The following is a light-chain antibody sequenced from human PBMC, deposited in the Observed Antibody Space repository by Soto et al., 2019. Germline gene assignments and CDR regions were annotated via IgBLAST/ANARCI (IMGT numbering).Light chain of an antibody. CDR2: PAS. Sequence: DIQLTQSPSFLSASVGDRVTITCRASQGLSSSLAWYQQRPGKAPQLLIYPASTLQSGVPARFSGSGSGTEFTLTISSLQPDDFATYYCQHYNSYSEAFGQGTKVDIK. CDR3: QHYNSYSEA. CDR1: QGLSSS. J-gene: IGKJ1*01. V-gene: IGKV1-9*01.